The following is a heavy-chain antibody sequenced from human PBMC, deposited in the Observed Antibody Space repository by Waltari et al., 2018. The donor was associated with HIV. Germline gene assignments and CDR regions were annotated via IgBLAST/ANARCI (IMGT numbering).Heavy chain of an antibody. D-gene: IGHD2-2*01. J-gene: IGHJ6*02. CDR1: GGSFSGYY. Sequence: QVQLQQWGAGLLKPSETLSLTCAVYGGSFSGYYWSWIRQPPGKGLEWIGEINHSGSTNHNPSLMSRVTISVDTSKNQFSLKLSSVTAADTAVYYCARRSCSSTSCYARARGGMDVWGQGTTVTVSS. CDR2: INHSGST. V-gene: IGHV4-34*01. CDR3: ARRSCSSTSCYARARGGMDV.